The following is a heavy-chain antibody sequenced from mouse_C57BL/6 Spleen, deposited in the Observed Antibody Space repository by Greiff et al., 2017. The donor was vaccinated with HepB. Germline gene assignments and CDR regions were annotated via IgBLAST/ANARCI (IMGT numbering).Heavy chain of an antibody. V-gene: IGHV1-22*01. Sequence: VQLKQSGPELVKPGASVKMSCKASGYTFTDYNMHWVKQSHGKSLEWIGYINPNNGGTSYNQKFKGKATLTVNKSSSTAYMELRSLTSEDSAVYYCAGEGITTVVDWYFDVWGTGTTVTVSS. CDR2: INPNNGGT. D-gene: IGHD1-1*01. J-gene: IGHJ1*03. CDR3: AGEGITTVVDWYFDV. CDR1: GYTFTDYN.